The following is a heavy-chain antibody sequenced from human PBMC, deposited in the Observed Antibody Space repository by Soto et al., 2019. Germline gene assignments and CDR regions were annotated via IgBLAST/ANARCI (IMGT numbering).Heavy chain of an antibody. CDR2: IYYSGGT. CDR3: AKKDSGYADDMEV. V-gene: IGHV4-31*02. D-gene: IGHD5-12*01. Sequence: HPGKGLEWIGYIYYSGGTYYNPSLKSRVTISVDTSENQFSLRLSSVTAADTAVYYCAKKDSGYADDMEVWGKGTTVTVS. J-gene: IGHJ6*03.